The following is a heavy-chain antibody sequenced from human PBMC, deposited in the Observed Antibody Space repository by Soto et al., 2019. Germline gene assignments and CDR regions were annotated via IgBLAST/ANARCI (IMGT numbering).Heavy chain of an antibody. Sequence: ASETLSPTCTVSGGSISSYYWSWXRXXPGKGLEWIGYIYYSGSTYYNPSLKSRVTISVDTSKNQFSLKLSSVTAADTAVYYCARVCGGDCHYGMDVWGQGTTVTVSS. J-gene: IGHJ6*02. V-gene: IGHV4-59*06. CDR3: ARVCGGDCHYGMDV. CDR1: GGSISSYY. D-gene: IGHD2-21*02. CDR2: IYYSGST.